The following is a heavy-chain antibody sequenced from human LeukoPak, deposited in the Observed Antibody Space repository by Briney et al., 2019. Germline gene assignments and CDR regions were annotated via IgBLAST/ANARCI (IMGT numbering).Heavy chain of an antibody. CDR2: ISAYNGNT. J-gene: IGHJ3*02. V-gene: IGHV1-18*01. D-gene: IGHD2-2*01. Sequence: ASMKVSCKASGYTFTSYGISWVRQAPGQGLEWMGWISAYNGNTNHAQKLQGRVTMTTDTSTSTAYMELRSLRSDDTAVYYCARDREDIVVVPAAIRPHDAFDIWGQGTMVTVSS. CDR3: ARDREDIVVVPAAIRPHDAFDI. CDR1: GYTFTSYG.